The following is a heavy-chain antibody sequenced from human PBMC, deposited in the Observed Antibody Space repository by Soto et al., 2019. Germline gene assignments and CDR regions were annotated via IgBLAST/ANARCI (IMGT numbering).Heavy chain of an antibody. D-gene: IGHD5-18*01. J-gene: IGHJ6*02. CDR3: ARARQRDTGRGLDV. V-gene: IGHV4-59*01. CDR2: ISYSGST. Sequence: SETLSLTCTISGDSINNYFWNWIRQSPGKGLEWIGYISYSGSTSYNPSLQSRVTISSDTSKNQFSLELSSVTAADTAVYYCARARQRDTGRGLDVWGQGTTVTVSS. CDR1: GDSINNYF.